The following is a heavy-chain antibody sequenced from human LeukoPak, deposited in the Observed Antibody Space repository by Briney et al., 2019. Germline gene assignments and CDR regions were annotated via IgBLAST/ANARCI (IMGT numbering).Heavy chain of an antibody. J-gene: IGHJ4*02. D-gene: IGHD1-26*01. CDR2: IKQDGSEK. CDR3: ARQRGSYPCFDY. CDR1: GFTFSGYW. V-gene: IGHV3-7*01. Sequence: GGSLRLSCAASGFTFSGYWMSWVRQAPGKGLEWVANIKQDGSEKYYVDSVKGRFTISRDNAKNSLYLQMNSLRAEDTAVYYCARQRGSYPCFDYWGQGTLVTVSS.